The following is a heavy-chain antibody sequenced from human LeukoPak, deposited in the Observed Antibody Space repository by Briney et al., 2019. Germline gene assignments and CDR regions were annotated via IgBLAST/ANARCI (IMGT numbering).Heavy chain of an antibody. V-gene: IGHV3-30*14. CDR2: ISYDGSNK. CDR3: ARDGGYSYGFDI. D-gene: IGHD5-18*01. CDR1: GFTFSSYA. J-gene: IGHJ3*02. Sequence: GGSLRLSCAASGFTFSSYAMHWVRQAPGKGLEWVAVISYDGSNKYYADSVKGRFTISRDNSKNTLYLQMNSLRAEDTAVYYCARDGGYSYGFDIWGQGTMVTVSS.